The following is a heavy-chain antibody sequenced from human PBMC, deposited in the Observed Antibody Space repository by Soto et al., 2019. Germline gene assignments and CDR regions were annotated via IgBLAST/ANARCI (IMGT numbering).Heavy chain of an antibody. J-gene: IGHJ4*02. V-gene: IGHV3-7*04. CDR3: ATDLGTTMVRH. CDR1: GFTLRNSR. Sequence: GSLRLSCAASGFTLRNSRMSWVRQAPGKGLEWVANIKQDGSDTYYVDSVKGRFTISRDNAKNSLYLQMNSPRAEDTAVYYCATDLGTTMVRHWGQGTLVTVSS. D-gene: IGHD5-18*01. CDR2: IKQDGSDT.